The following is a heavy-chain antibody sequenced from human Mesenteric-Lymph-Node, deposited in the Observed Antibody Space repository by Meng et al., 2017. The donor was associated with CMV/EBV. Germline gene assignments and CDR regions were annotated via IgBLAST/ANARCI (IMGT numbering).Heavy chain of an antibody. V-gene: IGHV3-7*01. CDR3: ARDRGAFDI. Sequence: ESLKISCAASGFTFSDYSLNWVRQAPGKGLEWVANIKQDGSEKYYVDSVKGRFTISRDNAKNSLYLQMNSLRAEDTAVYYCARDRGAFDIWGQGTMVTVSS. J-gene: IGHJ3*02. CDR1: GFTFSDYS. D-gene: IGHD3-10*01. CDR2: IKQDGSEK.